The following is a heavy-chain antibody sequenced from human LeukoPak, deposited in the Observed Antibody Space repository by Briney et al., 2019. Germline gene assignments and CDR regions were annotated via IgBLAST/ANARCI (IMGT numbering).Heavy chain of an antibody. CDR1: GFTVSSNY. J-gene: IGHJ4*02. CDR3: ARDRIVATIGLSHY. V-gene: IGHV3-53*01. Sequence: QAGGSLRLSCAASGFTVSSNYMSWVRQAPGKGLEWVSIIYSGGSTFYADSVKGRFTISRDNAKNSLYLQMNSLRAEDTAVYYCARDRIVATIGLSHYWGQGTLVTVSS. CDR2: IYSGGST. D-gene: IGHD5-12*01.